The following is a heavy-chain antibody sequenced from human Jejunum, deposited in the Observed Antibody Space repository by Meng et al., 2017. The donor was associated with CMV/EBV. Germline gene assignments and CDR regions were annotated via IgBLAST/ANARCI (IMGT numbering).Heavy chain of an antibody. J-gene: IGHJ4*02. CDR2: IRYDGNNK. D-gene: IGHD6-19*01. CDR1: CTFSTYG. CDR3: AKDLGASGWFETFDS. Sequence: CTFSTYGMHWVRLAPGRGLEWVAFIRYDGNNKYYTDSVKGRFTISRDNSRSTLFLQMNSLGVEDTAVYYCAKDLGASGWFETFDSWGQGTLVTVSS. V-gene: IGHV3-30*02.